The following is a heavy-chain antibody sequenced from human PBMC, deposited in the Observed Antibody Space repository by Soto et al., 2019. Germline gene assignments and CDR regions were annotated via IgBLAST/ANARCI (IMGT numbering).Heavy chain of an antibody. CDR2: ISSYNGNT. D-gene: IGHD2-2*01. CDR3: ARGPRYCSTTTCFSGVTWFDP. J-gene: IGHJ5*02. V-gene: IGHV1-18*04. CDR1: GYTFTSYG. Sequence: ASVKVSCKASGYTFTSYGISWVRQAPGQGLEWMGWISSYNGNTNYAQKVQGRVTLTTDTSTSTTYMELRSLRSDDTAVYYCARGPRYCSTTTCFSGVTWFDPWGQGTLVTV.